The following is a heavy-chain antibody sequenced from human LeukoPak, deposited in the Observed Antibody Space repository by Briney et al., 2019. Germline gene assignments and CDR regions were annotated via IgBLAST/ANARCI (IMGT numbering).Heavy chain of an antibody. V-gene: IGHV3-23*01. D-gene: IGHD1-26*01. CDR3: AKRRIVGTTRDAFDI. CDR1: GFTFSSYA. Sequence: GGSLRLSCAASGFTFSSYAMSWVRQAPGKGLEWVSGISGTGGGTYYADSVKGRFTISRDNSKNTLYLQMNRLRAEDTALYYCAKRRIVGTTRDAFDIWGQGTMVTVSS. CDR2: ISGTGGGT. J-gene: IGHJ3*02.